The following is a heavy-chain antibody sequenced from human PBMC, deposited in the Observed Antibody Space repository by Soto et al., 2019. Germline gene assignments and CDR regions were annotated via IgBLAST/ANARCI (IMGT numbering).Heavy chain of an antibody. D-gene: IGHD3-22*01. CDR3: ARDYYDSSAPGDAFDI. CDR2: ISYDGSDK. J-gene: IGHJ3*02. V-gene: IGHV3-30-3*01. Sequence: PGGSLRLSCAASGFSFSVYAMHWVRQAPGKGLEWVSVISYDGSDKYYTGSVKGRFTVSRDNSKNTLYLQMNSLRAEDTAVYYCARDYYDSSAPGDAFDIWGQGTMVTVSS. CDR1: GFSFSVYA.